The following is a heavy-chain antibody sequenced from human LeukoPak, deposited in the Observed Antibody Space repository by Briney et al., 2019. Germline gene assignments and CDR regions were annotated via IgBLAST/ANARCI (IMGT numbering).Heavy chain of an antibody. J-gene: IGHJ4*02. CDR1: GFTFSSYS. Sequence: TRGSLRLSCAASGFTFSSYSMNWVRQAPGKGLEWVSSISSSSCYIYYADSVKGRFTISRDNSKNTLYLQMNSLRAEDTAVYYCAKSYYDFWSGYYYYFDYWGQGTLVTVSS. CDR3: AKSYYDFWSGYYYYFDY. V-gene: IGHV3-21*04. D-gene: IGHD3-3*01. CDR2: ISSSSCYI.